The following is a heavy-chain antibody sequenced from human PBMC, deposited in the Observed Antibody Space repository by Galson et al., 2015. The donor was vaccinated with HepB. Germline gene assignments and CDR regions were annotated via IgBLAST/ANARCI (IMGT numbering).Heavy chain of an antibody. CDR1: GFSLSPYG. J-gene: IGHJ6*02. CDR3: ARDLSTTVVGGVMGDGMDV. Sequence: SLRLSCAASGFSLSPYGMHWVRQAPGKGLEWVAIIWHDGSNLSYGDSVTGRFTISRDTSKNTLYLQMNSLRAEDTAKYYCARDLSTTVVGGVMGDGMDVWGQGTTVSVSS. CDR2: IWHDGSNL. V-gene: IGHV3-33*08. D-gene: IGHD3-10*01.